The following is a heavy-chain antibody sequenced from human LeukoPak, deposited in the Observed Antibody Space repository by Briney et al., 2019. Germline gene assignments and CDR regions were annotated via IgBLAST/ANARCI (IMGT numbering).Heavy chain of an antibody. Sequence: ASVKVSCKASVYTLYSHGVTWVPQAPGQGLEWMGWISTFTGNTNYAQKFQDRVTMTTDTSTSTAYMELRRLRSDDTAMYYCARGVWGDAFDIWGQGTTVTVSS. J-gene: IGHJ3*02. CDR1: VYTLYSHG. V-gene: IGHV1-18*01. CDR3: ARGVWGDAFDI. CDR2: ISTFTGNT. D-gene: IGHD7-27*01.